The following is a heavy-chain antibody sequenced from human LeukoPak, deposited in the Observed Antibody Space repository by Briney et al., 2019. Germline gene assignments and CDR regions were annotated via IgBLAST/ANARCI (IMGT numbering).Heavy chain of an antibody. V-gene: IGHV3-23*01. J-gene: IGHJ6*03. CDR3: AKFVSIFYYYYYMDV. CDR1: GFTFSTYA. D-gene: IGHD3-3*01. CDR2: ISGGAGNT. Sequence: GGSLRLSCAASGFTFSTYAMSWVRQAPGKGLEWVSAISGGAGNTYYADSVKGRFTISRDNTNNPPYLQMNSLGAEDTAVYYCAKFVSIFYYYYYMDVWGKGTTVTVSS.